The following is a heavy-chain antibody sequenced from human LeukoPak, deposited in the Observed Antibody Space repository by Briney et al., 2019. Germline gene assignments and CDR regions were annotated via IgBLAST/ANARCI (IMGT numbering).Heavy chain of an antibody. D-gene: IGHD6-13*01. V-gene: IGHV4-34*01. CDR3: TRSTHSIRAAGGFDN. Sequence: SETLSLTCVVYGGSFSGYYWSWIRQPPGKGLEWIGEINHSGSTNYNPSLKSRVTISLDTSKNQFSLKLSSVTAADTAVYYCTRSTHSIRAAGGFDNWGQGTLVTVSS. CDR2: INHSGST. CDR1: GGSFSGYY. J-gene: IGHJ4*02.